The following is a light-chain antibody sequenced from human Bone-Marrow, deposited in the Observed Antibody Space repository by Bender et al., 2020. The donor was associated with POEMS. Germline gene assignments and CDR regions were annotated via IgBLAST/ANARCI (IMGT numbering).Light chain of an antibody. J-gene: IGLJ3*02. V-gene: IGLV1-44*01. CDR3: AAWEDSLNGWV. CDR2: INN. CDR1: SFNIGTNP. Sequence: QSVLTQPPSASGTPGQRVTISCSGSSFNIGTNPVNWYQQLPGTAPKLLIYINNQRPSGVHDRFSGSKSGTSASLAISGLQSEDEADYYCAAWEDSLNGWVFGGGTKLTVL.